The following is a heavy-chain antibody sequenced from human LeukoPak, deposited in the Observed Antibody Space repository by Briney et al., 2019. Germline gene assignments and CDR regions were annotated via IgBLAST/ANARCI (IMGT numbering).Heavy chain of an antibody. CDR2: IRYDGSNK. CDR1: GFTFSSYG. CDR3: AKGLGRYSGYDSPFDY. Sequence: GGSLRLSCVASGFTFSSYGMHWVRQAPGKGLEWVAFIRYDGSNKYYADSVKGRFTISRDNSKNTLYLQMNSLRAEDTAVYYCAKGLGRYSGYDSPFDYWGQGTLVTVSS. D-gene: IGHD5-12*01. J-gene: IGHJ4*02. V-gene: IGHV3-30*02.